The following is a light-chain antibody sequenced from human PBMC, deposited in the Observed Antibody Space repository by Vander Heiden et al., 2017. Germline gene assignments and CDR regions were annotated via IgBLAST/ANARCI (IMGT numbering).Light chain of an antibody. J-gene: IGLJ3*02. CDR1: NKGSKS. V-gene: IGLV3-21*02. CDR3: RLWDSRRDHWV. CDR2: DFS. Sequence: SVLTLPLSVSVAPGQTARISCWGHNKGSKSVHWYTTQPGQATVIGVHDFSARAAGILWRFSGSNSANTATLTISRGEAGEEADYYCRLWDSRRDHWVFGGGTTLTVL.